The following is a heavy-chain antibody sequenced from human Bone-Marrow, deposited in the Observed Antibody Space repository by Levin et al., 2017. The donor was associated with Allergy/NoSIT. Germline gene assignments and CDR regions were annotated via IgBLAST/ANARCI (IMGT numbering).Heavy chain of an antibody. J-gene: IGHJ4*02. CDR3: GRDLSGRSDF. CDR1: GFTFSGYW. V-gene: IGHV3-74*01. Sequence: GESLKISCAASGFTFSGYWMHWVRQVPGKGLVWLSHINNDGSATNYADSVKGRFTISRDNAKNTVYLQMNSLRAEDTAVYYCGRDLSGRSDFWGQGTLVTVSS. CDR2: INNDGSAT. D-gene: IGHD2-15*01.